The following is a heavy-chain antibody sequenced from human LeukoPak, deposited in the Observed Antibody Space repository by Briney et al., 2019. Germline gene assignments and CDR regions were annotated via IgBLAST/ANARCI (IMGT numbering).Heavy chain of an antibody. Sequence: PSETLSLTCTVSGGSISSGGYYWSWIRQHPGKGLEWIGYIYYSGSTYYNPSLKSRVTISVDTSKNQFSLKLSSVTAADTAVYYCASQYDSSGYYYFDYWGQGTLVTVSS. D-gene: IGHD3-22*01. J-gene: IGHJ4*02. V-gene: IGHV4-31*03. CDR3: ASQYDSSGYYYFDY. CDR2: IYYSGST. CDR1: GGSISSGGYY.